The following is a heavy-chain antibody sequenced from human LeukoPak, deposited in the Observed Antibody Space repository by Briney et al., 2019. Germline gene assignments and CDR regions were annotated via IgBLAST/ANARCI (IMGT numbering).Heavy chain of an antibody. Sequence: VASVKVSCKASGGTFSSYAISWVRQAPGQGLEWMGGIIPIFGTANYAQKFQGRVTITADESTSTAYMELSSLRSEGTAVYYCARVLNGNDWGGRWFDPWGQGTLVTVSS. J-gene: IGHJ5*02. CDR1: GGTFSSYA. D-gene: IGHD1-1*01. V-gene: IGHV1-69*13. CDR2: IIPIFGTA. CDR3: ARVLNGNDWGGRWFDP.